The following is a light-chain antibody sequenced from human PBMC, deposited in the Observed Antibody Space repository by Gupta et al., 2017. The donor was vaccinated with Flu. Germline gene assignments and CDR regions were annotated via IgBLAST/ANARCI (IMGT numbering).Light chain of an antibody. CDR2: DAS. V-gene: IGKV3-11*02. Sequence: PATMSLSPGERVSLSISATQSVGSYLAWYHQKPGQTPRLLIYDASNRATGIPGRYSGSGSGRXISRTIXSREREDFAIYYCQERRNWPITFGXGTKVEIK. J-gene: IGKJ4*01. CDR1: QSVGSY. CDR3: QERRNWPIT.